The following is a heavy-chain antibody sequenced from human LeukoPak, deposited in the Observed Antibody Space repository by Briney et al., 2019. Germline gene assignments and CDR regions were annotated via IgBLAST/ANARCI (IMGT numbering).Heavy chain of an antibody. CDR3: AKEPHYYYYYGMDV. J-gene: IGHJ6*02. CDR1: GSTFSSYG. CDR2: ISYDGSNK. V-gene: IGHV3-30*18. Sequence: GRSLRLSCAASGSTFSSYGMHWVRQAPGKGLEWVAVISYDGSNKYYADSVKGRFTISRDNSKNTLYLQMNSLRAEDTAVYYCAKEPHYYYYYGMDVWGQGTTVTVSS.